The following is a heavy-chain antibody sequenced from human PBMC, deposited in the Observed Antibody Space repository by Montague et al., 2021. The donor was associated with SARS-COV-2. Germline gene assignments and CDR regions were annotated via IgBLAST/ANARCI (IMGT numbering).Heavy chain of an antibody. Sequence: CAISGDSVASNRAAWNWIRQSPSRGFQRQGRTYYRSKWYYEYAVSLKSRITINPDTSKNQFSLQVKSMTPEDTAVYYCALAVAGRGGYDYWGQGTLVTVSS. J-gene: IGHJ4*02. V-gene: IGHV6-1*01. CDR2: TYYRSKWYY. CDR3: ALAVAGRGGYDY. CDR1: GDSVASNRAA. D-gene: IGHD6-19*01.